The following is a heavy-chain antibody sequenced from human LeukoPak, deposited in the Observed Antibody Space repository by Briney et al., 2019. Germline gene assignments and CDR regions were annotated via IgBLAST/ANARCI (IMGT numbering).Heavy chain of an antibody. CDR1: GGSISSGGYY. Sequence: SETLSLTCTVSGGSISSGGYYWSWIRQPPGKGLEWIGYIYTSGNTNSNPSLKSRVTMSVDTSKNQFSLNLSSVTATDMAIYYCTRRPYTGWFLDWCQGTLVTVSS. J-gene: IGHJ4*02. CDR2: IYTSGNT. V-gene: IGHV4-61*08. D-gene: IGHD3-10*01. CDR3: TRRPYTGWFLD.